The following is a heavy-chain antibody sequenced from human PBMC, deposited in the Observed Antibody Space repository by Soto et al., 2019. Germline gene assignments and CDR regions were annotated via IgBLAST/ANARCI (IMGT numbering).Heavy chain of an antibody. Sequence: GSLRLSGAAAGLSLSSYAMHWVRQAPGKGLEWVAVIWYDGSNKYYADSVKGRFTISRDNSKNTLYLQMNSLRDEDTAVYYCARDENYGMDVWGQGTTVTV. J-gene: IGHJ6*02. V-gene: IGHV3-33*01. CDR3: ARDENYGMDV. CDR2: IWYDGSNK. CDR1: GLSLSSYA.